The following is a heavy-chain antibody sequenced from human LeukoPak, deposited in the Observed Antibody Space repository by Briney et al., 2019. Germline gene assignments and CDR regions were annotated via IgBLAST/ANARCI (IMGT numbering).Heavy chain of an antibody. CDR2: IKSKTDGGTT. Sequence: KPGGSLRLSCAASGFTFSNAWMSWVRQAPGKGLEWVGRIKSKTDGGTTDYAAPVKGRFTISRDDSKNTLFLRMNSLRTEDTAVYYCTTDRYYDAAYTTWGQGTLVTVPS. CDR3: TTDRYYDAAYTT. V-gene: IGHV3-15*01. D-gene: IGHD3-22*01. J-gene: IGHJ4*02. CDR1: GFTFSNAW.